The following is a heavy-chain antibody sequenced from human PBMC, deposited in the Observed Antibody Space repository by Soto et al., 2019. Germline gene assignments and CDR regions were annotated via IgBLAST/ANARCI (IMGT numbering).Heavy chain of an antibody. J-gene: IGHJ6*02. D-gene: IGHD6-13*01. CDR1: GFTFSSYD. CDR2: IGTAGDP. Sequence: EVQLVESGGGLVQPGGSLRLSCAASGFTFSSYDMHWVRQATGKGLEWVSAIGTAGDPYYPGSVKGRFTISRENAKNSLYLQMNSLSAGDTAVYYCARDNPAGTYGMDVWGQGTTVTVSS. CDR3: ARDNPAGTYGMDV. V-gene: IGHV3-13*05.